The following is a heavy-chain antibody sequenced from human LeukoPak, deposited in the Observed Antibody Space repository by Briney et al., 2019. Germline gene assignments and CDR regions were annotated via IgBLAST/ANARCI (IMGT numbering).Heavy chain of an antibody. CDR3: ARRPMVGGFDP. CDR1: GGSISSGGYS. CDR2: IYHSGST. D-gene: IGHD2-8*01. Sequence: SETLSLTCAVSGGSISSGGYSWSWIRQPPGKGLEWIGYIYHSGSTYYNPSLKSRVTISVDRSKNQFSLKLNSVTAADTALYYCARRPMVGGFDPWGQGTLVPVSS. V-gene: IGHV4-30-2*01. J-gene: IGHJ5*02.